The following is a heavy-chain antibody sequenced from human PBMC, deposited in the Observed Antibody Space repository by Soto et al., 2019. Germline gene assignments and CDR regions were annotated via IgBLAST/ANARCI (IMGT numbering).Heavy chain of an antibody. CDR3: ATDPPSTLGSFDI. Sequence: QVQLVESGGGVVQAGRSQRLSCAAFGFTFSKYGMHWVRQAPGKGLEWMATVYYDGHNKYYADSVRGRFTISRDNSKNMVYLQMNSLRAEDTAVYYCATDPPSTLGSFDIWGRGTMVTVSS. V-gene: IGHV3-33*01. J-gene: IGHJ3*02. CDR2: VYYDGHNK. CDR1: GFTFSKYG. D-gene: IGHD2-2*01.